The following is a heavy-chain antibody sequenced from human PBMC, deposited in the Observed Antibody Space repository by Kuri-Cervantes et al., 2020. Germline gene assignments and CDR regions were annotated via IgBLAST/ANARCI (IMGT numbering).Heavy chain of an antibody. CDR3: ALNHYGSGSYYSSFDY. D-gene: IGHD3-10*01. CDR2: TYYNSKWYN. J-gene: IGHJ4*02. CDR1: GDSVSSNSAA. V-gene: IGHV6-1*01. Sequence: SETLSLTCVISGDSVSSNSAAWNWIRQSPSRGLEWLGRTYYNSKWYNDYAVSVKSRITINPDTSKNQFSLQLNPVTPEDTAVYYCALNHYGSGSYYSSFDYWGQGILVTVSS.